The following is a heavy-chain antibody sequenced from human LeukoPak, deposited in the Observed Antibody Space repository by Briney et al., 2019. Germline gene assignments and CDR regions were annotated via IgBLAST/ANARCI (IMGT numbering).Heavy chain of an antibody. J-gene: IGHJ4*02. CDR1: GFIFSHYG. CDR2: IASRSTT. CDR3: AKIYYYDSRGIDY. V-gene: IGHV3-NL1*01. Sequence: PGGTLRLSCAASGFIFSHYGMNWVLQAPGKGLEWLSGIASRSTTYYADSVKGRFTISRDNSKNTLYLQMNSLRAEDTAVYYCAKIYYYDSRGIDYWGQGTLVTVSS. D-gene: IGHD3-22*01.